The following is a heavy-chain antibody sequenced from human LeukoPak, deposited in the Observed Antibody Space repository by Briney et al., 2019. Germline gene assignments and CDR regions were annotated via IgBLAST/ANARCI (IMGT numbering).Heavy chain of an antibody. D-gene: IGHD6-13*01. CDR3: ARVTGYRIEDYFDY. CDR1: GGSFSGYY. J-gene: IGHJ4*02. V-gene: IGHV4-34*01. Sequence: SETLSLTCAVYGGSFSGYYWSWIRQPPGKGLEWIGEINHSGSTNYNPSLKSRVTISVDTSKNQFSLKLRSVTAADTAVYYCARVTGYRIEDYFDYWGQGTLVTVSS. CDR2: INHSGST.